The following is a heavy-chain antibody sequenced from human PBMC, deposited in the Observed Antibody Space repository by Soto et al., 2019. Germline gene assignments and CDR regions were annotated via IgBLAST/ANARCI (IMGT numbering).Heavy chain of an antibody. D-gene: IGHD3-10*01. Sequence: HPGGSLRLSCAASGFTFDDYAMHWVRQAPGKGLEWVSGISWNSGSIGYADSVKGRFTISRDNAKNSLYLQMNSLRAEDTALYYCAKDQRTRILWSLDVWGQGTTVTVSS. CDR1: GFTFDDYA. CDR3: AKDQRTRILWSLDV. V-gene: IGHV3-9*01. J-gene: IGHJ6*02. CDR2: ISWNSGSI.